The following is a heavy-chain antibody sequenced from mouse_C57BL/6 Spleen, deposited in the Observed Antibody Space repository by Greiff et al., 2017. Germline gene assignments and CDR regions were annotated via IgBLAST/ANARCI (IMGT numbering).Heavy chain of an antibody. D-gene: IGHD2-2*01. CDR3: ARWDGYDAYAMDD. Sequence: EVQLQQSGPELVKPGASVKISCKASGYTFTDYYMNWVKQSHGKSLEWIGDINPNNGGTSYNQKFKGKATLTVDKSSSTAYMELRSLTSEDSAVYYCARWDGYDAYAMDDWGKGTSVTVSS. J-gene: IGHJ4*01. CDR1: GYTFTDYY. V-gene: IGHV1-26*01. CDR2: INPNNGGT.